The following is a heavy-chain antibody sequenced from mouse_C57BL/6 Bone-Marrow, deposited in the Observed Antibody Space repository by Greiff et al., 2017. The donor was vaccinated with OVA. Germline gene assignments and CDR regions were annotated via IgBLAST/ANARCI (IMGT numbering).Heavy chain of an antibody. J-gene: IGHJ3*01. CDR2: INPNNGGT. V-gene: IGHV1-22*01. Sequence: EVQLQQSGPELVKPGASVKMSCKASGYTFTDYNMHWVKQSHGKSLEWIGYINPNNGGTSYNKKFKGKATLTVTKSSSTAYMELRSLTSEDSAVYYCARRDGYDYTWFAYWGQGTLVTVSA. CDR1: GYTFTDYN. CDR3: ARRDGYDYTWFAY. D-gene: IGHD2-4*01.